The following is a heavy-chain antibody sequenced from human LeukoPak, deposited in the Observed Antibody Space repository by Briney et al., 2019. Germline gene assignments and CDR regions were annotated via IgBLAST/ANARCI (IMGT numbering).Heavy chain of an antibody. CDR1: GDSVSSNSAT. V-gene: IGHV6-1*01. Sequence: SQTLSLTCAISGDSVSSNSATWNWIRQSPSRGLEWLGRTYYRSKWYNDYAVSVKSRITINPDTSKNQFSLQLNSVTPEDTAVYYCARDRRPRQPAHPPGYFQHWGQGTLVTVSS. CDR2: TYYRSKWYN. J-gene: IGHJ1*01. CDR3: ARDRRPRQPAHPPGYFQH. D-gene: IGHD2-2*01.